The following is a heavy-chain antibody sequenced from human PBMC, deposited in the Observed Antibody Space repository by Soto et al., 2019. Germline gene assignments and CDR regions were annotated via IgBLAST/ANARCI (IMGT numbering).Heavy chain of an antibody. D-gene: IGHD2-2*01. CDR1: GFTFSSYA. CDR2: ISGSGVST. CDR3: EKFYCISTTCQAPAAKSTGGVEI. Sequence: EPQLLESGGGLGHPGGSLRLSCAASGFTFSSYAMSWVRQAPGQGLEWVAAISGSGVSTYYADSVRGRSTISSDNSKKTFDLQTDSLRADDTAGYYCEKFYCISTTCQAPAAKSTGGVEIWGQGTLVTVSS. J-gene: IGHJ3*02. V-gene: IGHV3-23*01.